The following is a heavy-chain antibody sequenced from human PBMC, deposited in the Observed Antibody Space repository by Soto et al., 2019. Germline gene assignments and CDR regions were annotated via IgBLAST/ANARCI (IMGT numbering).Heavy chain of an antibody. Sequence: PSETLSLTCTVSGGSVSSQYWSWIRQPPGKGLEWIGYIYYSGSTNYNPSLKSRVTISVDTSKNQFSLKLSSVTAADTAVYYCASSGYSFIRDGENWFDPWGQGTLVTVSS. J-gene: IGHJ5*02. CDR3: ASSGYSFIRDGENWFDP. V-gene: IGHV4-59*02. CDR1: GGSVSSQY. D-gene: IGHD5-18*01. CDR2: IYYSGST.